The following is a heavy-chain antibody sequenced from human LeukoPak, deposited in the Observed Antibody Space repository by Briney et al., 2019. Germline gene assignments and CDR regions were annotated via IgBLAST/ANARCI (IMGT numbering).Heavy chain of an antibody. J-gene: IGHJ3*01. V-gene: IGHV3-74*01. D-gene: IGHD1-26*01. Sequence: PGGSLRLSCAGSGFTLSSNWMHWVRQGPGKGLVWVSRIYSDGGRTNYADSVKGRFTISGDNAKNTLYLQMNSLRAEDTAVYYCARSGRGGAFDVWGKGTMVTVSS. CDR3: ARSGRGGAFDV. CDR2: IYSDGGRT. CDR1: GFTLSSNW.